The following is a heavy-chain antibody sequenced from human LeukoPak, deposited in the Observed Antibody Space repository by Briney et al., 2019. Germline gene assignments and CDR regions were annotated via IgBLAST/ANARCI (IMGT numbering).Heavy chain of an antibody. D-gene: IGHD1-1*01. V-gene: IGHV1-69*01. CDR3: ARDAVELEFPGPQTT. CDR2: IIPMFGTGG. J-gene: IGHJ5*02. CDR1: GGTFSSHA. Sequence: ASVKVSCKASGGTFSSHAISWMRQAPGQGLEWVGGIIPMFGTGGNYAQKFQDRVTMTADESTTTVYMELRSLTSEDTAVYFCARDAVELEFPGPQTTWGQGTLVIVSS.